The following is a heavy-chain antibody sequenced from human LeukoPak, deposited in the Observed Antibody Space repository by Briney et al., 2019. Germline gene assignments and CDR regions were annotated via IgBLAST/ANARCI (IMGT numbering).Heavy chain of an antibody. CDR2: IYTSGST. CDR3: ARDRTSIFGVVTSGLDP. CDR1: SGSISSYY. D-gene: IGHD3-3*01. V-gene: IGHV4-4*07. J-gene: IGHJ5*02. Sequence: SETLSLTCTVSSGSISSYYWSWIRQPAGKGLEWIGRIYTSGSTNYNPSLKSRVTMSVDTSKNQFSLKLSSVTAADTAVYYCARDRTSIFGVVTSGLDPWGQGTLVTVSS.